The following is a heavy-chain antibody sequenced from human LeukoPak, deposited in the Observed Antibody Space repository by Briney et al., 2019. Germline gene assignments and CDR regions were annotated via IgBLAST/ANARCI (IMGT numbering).Heavy chain of an antibody. D-gene: IGHD4-17*01. V-gene: IGHV4-4*07. CDR2: LYTRGST. CDR1: GGSISSYS. J-gene: IGHJ4*02. Sequence: PSETLSLTCTVSGGSISSYSWNWIRQPAGKGLEWIGRLYTRGSTTYNPSLKSRVTMSVDTSKKHFSLKLSSVTAADTAVYYCARDQGDSGDHRYFDYWGQGTLVTVSS. CDR3: ARDQGDSGDHRYFDY.